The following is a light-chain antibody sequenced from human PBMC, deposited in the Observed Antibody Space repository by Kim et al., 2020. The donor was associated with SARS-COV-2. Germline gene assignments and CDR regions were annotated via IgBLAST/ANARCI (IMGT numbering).Light chain of an antibody. CDR1: SSNIGNNY. V-gene: IGLV1-51*01. J-gene: IGLJ7*01. Sequence: QSVLTQPPSVSAAPGQKVTISCSGSSSNIGNNYVSWYQQLPGTAPKLLIFDNNIRPSGISDRFSGSKSGTSATLGIAGLQTGDEADYYCVTWDSRLSSAVFGGGTQLTVL. CDR3: VTWDSRLSSAV. CDR2: DNN.